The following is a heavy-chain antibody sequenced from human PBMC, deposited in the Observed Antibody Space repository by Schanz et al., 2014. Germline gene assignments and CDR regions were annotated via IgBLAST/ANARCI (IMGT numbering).Heavy chain of an antibody. CDR1: GYNITSND. CDR3: ARLGTSMAVAGSVIDSYYYYMDV. V-gene: IGHV1-8*01. CDR2: MNPNSGNT. J-gene: IGHJ6*03. D-gene: IGHD6-19*01. Sequence: QVQVVQSGAEVKKPGASVKVSCKASGYNITSNDVTWVRQATGQGLEWMGWMNPNSGNTGYAQKFQGRVTMTRNTSISTAYMELSSLRSEDTAVYYCARLGTSMAVAGSVIDSYYYYMDVWGEGTTVTVSS.